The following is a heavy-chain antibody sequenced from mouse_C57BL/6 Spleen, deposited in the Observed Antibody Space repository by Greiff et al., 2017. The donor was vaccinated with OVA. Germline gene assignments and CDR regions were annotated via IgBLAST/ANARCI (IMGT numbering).Heavy chain of an antibody. CDR3: ARRERGYYYDMDY. V-gene: IGHV1-50*01. CDR2: IDPSDSYT. CDR1: GYTFTSYW. Sequence: QVQLQQPGAELVKPGASVKLSCKASGYTFTSYWMQWVKQRPGQGLEWIGEIDPSDSYTNYNQKFKGKATLTVDTSSSTAYMQLSSLTSEDSAVYYCARRERGYYYDMDYWGQGTSVTVSS. J-gene: IGHJ4*01.